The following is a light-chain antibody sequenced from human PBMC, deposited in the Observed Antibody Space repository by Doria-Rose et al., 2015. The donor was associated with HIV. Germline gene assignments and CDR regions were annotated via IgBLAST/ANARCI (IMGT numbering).Light chain of an antibody. J-gene: IGKJ1*01. CDR2: GAS. CDR1: QNVNSSY. V-gene: IGKV3-20*01. CDR3: QQYGSSPWT. Sequence: TQSPGTLYLSPGERATLSCRASQNVNSSYIVWYQQKPGQTPRLLIYGASSRATGIPDRFSGSGSGTDFTLIISRLEPEDFAVYHCQQYGSSPWTFGQGTEVEIK.